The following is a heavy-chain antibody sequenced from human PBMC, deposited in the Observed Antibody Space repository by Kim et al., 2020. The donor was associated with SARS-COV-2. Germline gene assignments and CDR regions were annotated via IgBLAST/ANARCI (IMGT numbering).Heavy chain of an antibody. Sequence: KYSQKFQARVTITRDKSADTAYMELTSLTPEDTAVYYCARDVGKWLQSSYWGQGTLVSVSS. V-gene: IGHV1-3*01. CDR3: ARDVGKWLQSSY. J-gene: IGHJ4*02. D-gene: IGHD5-18*01.